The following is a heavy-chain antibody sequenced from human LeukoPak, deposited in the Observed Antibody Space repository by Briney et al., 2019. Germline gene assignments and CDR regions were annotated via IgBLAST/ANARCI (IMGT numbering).Heavy chain of an antibody. J-gene: IGHJ4*02. CDR1: GFTFSSYG. Sequence: PGGSLRLSCAASGFTFSSYGMHWVRQAPGKGLEWVAVIWYDGSNKYYADSVKGRFTISRDNSKNTLYLQMNSLRAEDTAVYYCASSYDSSGYYYYWGQGTLVTVSS. V-gene: IGHV3-33*01. CDR2: IWYDGSNK. D-gene: IGHD3-22*01. CDR3: ASSYDSSGYYYY.